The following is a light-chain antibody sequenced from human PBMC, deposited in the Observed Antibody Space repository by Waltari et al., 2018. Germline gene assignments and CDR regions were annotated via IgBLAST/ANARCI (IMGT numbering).Light chain of an antibody. Sequence: DIVMTQTPVSLSVTPGQPASISCTSTQRLLYSDGKTHLYWYLQKPGQSPRLLIYEVSRRFSGVPDRFTGSGSGTDFTLKISRVEADDVGVYYCMQAIYLPITFGQGTRLEIK. V-gene: IGKV2-29*02. CDR2: EVS. CDR3: MQAIYLPIT. CDR1: QRLLYSDGKTH. J-gene: IGKJ5*01.